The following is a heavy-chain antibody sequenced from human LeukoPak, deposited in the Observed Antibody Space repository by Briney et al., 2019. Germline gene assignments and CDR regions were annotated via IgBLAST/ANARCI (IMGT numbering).Heavy chain of an antibody. CDR3: ARDYPRGVLVLLDA. CDR1: GYNFSKYG. D-gene: IGHD2-8*02. J-gene: IGHJ5*02. Sequence: RASVKVSCKASGYNFSKYGITWVRQAPGQGLAWMGWISGYNGDTNSTQKLQGRVTMTIDTSTSTAYMELRGLTSDDTAVYYCARDYPRGVLVLLDAWGQGTLVTVSS. V-gene: IGHV1-18*04. CDR2: ISGYNGDT.